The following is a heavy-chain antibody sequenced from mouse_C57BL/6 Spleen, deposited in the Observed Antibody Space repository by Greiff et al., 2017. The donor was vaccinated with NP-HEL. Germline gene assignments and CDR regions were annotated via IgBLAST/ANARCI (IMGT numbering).Heavy chain of an antibody. CDR2: IYPGGGYT. CDR1: GYTFTNYW. CDR3: ARDSSGYVRYFDV. V-gene: IGHV1-63*01. J-gene: IGHJ1*03. Sequence: VQLQQSGAELVRPGTSVKMSCKASGYTFTNYWIGWAKQRPGHGLEWIGDIYPGGGYTNYNEKFKGKATLTADKSSSTAYMQFSSLTSEDSAIYYCARDSSGYVRYFDVWGTGTTVTVSS. D-gene: IGHD3-2*02.